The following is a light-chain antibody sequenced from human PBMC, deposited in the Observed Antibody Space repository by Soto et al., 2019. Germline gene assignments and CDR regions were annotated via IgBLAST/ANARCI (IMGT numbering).Light chain of an antibody. CDR2: AAS. CDR3: QQGYSFGT. Sequence: DIQMTQSPSSLSASVGDRVTISCRASQSISGFLNWYQQKPGKAPKLLIYAASSLEGGVPSRFSGSGSGTDFTLTIISLQPEDFATYYCQQGYSFGTFGQGTRLEIK. V-gene: IGKV1-39*01. J-gene: IGKJ2*01. CDR1: QSISGF.